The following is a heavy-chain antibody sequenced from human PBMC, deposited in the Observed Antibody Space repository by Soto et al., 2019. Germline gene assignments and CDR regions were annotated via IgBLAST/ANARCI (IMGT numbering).Heavy chain of an antibody. CDR2: ISGSGAST. CDR1: GFTFSSYA. V-gene: IGHV3-23*01. Sequence: GGSLRLSCAASGFTFSSYAMSWVRQAPGKGLEWVSAISGSGASTYYADSVKGRFTISRDNSKNTLFLQMNSLRAEDTDVYYCAKEGNSYGHSIDFWGQGTLVTVSS. CDR3: AKEGNSYGHSIDF. D-gene: IGHD5-18*01. J-gene: IGHJ4*02.